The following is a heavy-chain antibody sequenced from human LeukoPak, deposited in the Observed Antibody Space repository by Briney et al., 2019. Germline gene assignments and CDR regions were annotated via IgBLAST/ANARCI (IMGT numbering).Heavy chain of an antibody. V-gene: IGHV1-2*02. D-gene: IGHD6-13*01. CDR1: GYTFTGYY. CDR3: ARPAGVSSSWYPDAFDI. CDR2: INPKSGGT. J-gene: IGHJ3*02. Sequence: GASVKVSCKASGYTFTGYYMHWVRQAPGQGLEWMGWINPKSGGTDYAQKFQGRVTMTRDTSISTAYMGLSRLRSDDTAVYYCARPAGVSSSWYPDAFDIWGQGTMVTVSS.